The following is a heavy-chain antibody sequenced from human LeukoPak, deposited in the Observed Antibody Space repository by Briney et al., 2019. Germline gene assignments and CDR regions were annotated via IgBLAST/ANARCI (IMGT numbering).Heavy chain of an antibody. Sequence: GESLNISCKAMGYTFTNHWIGWVRHMPGKGLEWMGIVYPGDSETKYSPSLQGQVTISADRSTNTVYLHWSSVRASDTAIYYCVRRPYSSTWSNWFDPWGQGTLVTVSS. J-gene: IGHJ5*02. CDR2: VYPGDSET. CDR3: VRRPYSSTWSNWFDP. V-gene: IGHV5-51*01. D-gene: IGHD2-2*01. CDR1: GYTFTNHW.